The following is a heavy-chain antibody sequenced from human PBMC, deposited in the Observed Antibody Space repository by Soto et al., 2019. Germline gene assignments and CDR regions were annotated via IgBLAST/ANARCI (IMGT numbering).Heavy chain of an antibody. V-gene: IGHV3-53*04. CDR3: ARSGFHYGSGSYYIQRDYYYYMDV. CDR1: GFTVSSNY. D-gene: IGHD3-10*01. Sequence: GGSLRLSCAASGFTVSSNYMSWVRQAPGKGLEWVSVIYSGGSTYYADSVKGRFTISRHNSKNTLYLQMNSLRAEDTAVYYCARSGFHYGSGSYYIQRDYYYYMDVWGKGTTVTVSS. J-gene: IGHJ6*03. CDR2: IYSGGST.